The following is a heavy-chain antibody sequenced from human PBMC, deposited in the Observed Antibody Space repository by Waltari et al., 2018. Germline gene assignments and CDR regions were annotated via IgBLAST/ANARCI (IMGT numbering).Heavy chain of an antibody. D-gene: IGHD3-10*01. CDR2: IYYSGST. V-gene: IGHV4-59*01. CDR3: ARREYYGSGSYSLDY. J-gene: IGHJ4*02. Sequence: QVQLQESGPGLVKPSETLSLTCTVSGGSISSYYWRWIRQPPGKGLEWIGYIYYSGSTNYNPSLKSRVTISVDTSKNQFSLKLSSVTAADTAVYYCARREYYGSGSYSLDYWGQGTLVTVSS. CDR1: GGSISSYY.